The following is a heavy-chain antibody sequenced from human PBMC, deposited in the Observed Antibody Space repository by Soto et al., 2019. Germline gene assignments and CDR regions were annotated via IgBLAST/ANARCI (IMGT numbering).Heavy chain of an antibody. J-gene: IGHJ6*02. V-gene: IGHV6-1*01. CDR1: GDSVSSNSAG. Sequence: SQTLSLTCAITGDSVSSNSAGWSWVRQSPSRGLEWLGRTYYRSKWYYEYAVSVRGRITINPDTSKNQYSLQLNSVTPEDTAVYYCARAECSNPNCLTAYYSYGLDVWGQGTTVTVSS. CDR3: ARAECSNPNCLTAYYSYGLDV. D-gene: IGHD2-2*01. CDR2: TYYRSKWYY.